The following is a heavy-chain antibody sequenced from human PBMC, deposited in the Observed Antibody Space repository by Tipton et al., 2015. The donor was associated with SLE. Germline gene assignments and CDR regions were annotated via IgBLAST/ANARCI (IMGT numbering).Heavy chain of an antibody. CDR1: GGSISSGGYY. J-gene: IGHJ4*02. Sequence: TLSLTCTVSGGSISSGGYYWNWIRQPAGKGLEWIGRIYSNGSTNYNPSLKSRVTISVDTSKNQFSLKLSSVTATDTAVYYCARRVTTIGIDNWGQGTLVTVSS. V-gene: IGHV4-61*02. CDR3: ARRVTTIGIDN. CDR2: IYSNGST. D-gene: IGHD4-17*01.